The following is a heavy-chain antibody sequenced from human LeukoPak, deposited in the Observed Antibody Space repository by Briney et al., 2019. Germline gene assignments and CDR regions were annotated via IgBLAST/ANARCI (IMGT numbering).Heavy chain of an antibody. CDR2: ISAYNGNT. CDR3: ARLIGLYDYVWGSIDY. V-gene: IGHV1-18*01. CDR1: GYTFTSYG. D-gene: IGHD3-16*01. Sequence: ASVKVSCKASGYTFTSYGISWVRQAPGQGLEWMGWISAYNGNTNYAQKLQGRVTMTTDTSTSTAYMELRSLRSDDTAVYYCARLIGLYDYVWGSIDYWGQGTLVTVSS. J-gene: IGHJ4*02.